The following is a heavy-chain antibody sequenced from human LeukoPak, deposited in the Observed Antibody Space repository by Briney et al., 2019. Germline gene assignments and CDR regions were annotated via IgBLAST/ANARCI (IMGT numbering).Heavy chain of an antibody. CDR2: INHSGST. CDR3: ASGGRYGDWFDP. D-gene: IGHD6-19*01. J-gene: IGHJ5*02. CDR1: GESFSGYY. V-gene: IGHV4-34*01. Sequence: SETLSLTCAVYGESFSGYYWSWIRQPPGKGLEWIGEINHSGSTNYNPSLKSRVTISVDTSKNQFSLKLSSVTAADTAVYYCASGGRYGDWFDPWGQGTLVTVSS.